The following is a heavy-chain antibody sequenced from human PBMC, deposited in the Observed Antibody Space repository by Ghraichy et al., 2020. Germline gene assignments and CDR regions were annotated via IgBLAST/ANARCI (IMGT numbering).Heavy chain of an antibody. D-gene: IGHD3-16*01. V-gene: IGHV3-43*02. Sequence: GSLRLSCAASGFTFDDYAMHWVRQAPGKGLEWVSLISGNGGSTYYADSVKGRFTISRDNSKNSLYLQMNSLRTEDTALYYCAKVGVPHYYYYGMDVWGQGTTVTVSS. CDR3: AKVGVPHYYYYGMDV. J-gene: IGHJ6*02. CDR2: ISGNGGST. CDR1: GFTFDDYA.